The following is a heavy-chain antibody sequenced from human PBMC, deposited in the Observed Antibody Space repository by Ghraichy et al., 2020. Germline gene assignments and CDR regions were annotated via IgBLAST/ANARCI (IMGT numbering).Heavy chain of an antibody. CDR3: ARDRGLPYYYDSSGYHDAFDI. CDR2: IYYSGST. D-gene: IGHD3-22*01. V-gene: IGHV4-59*01. CDR1: GGSISSYY. Sequence: GSLSLTCTVSGGSISSYYWSWIRQPPGKGLEWIGYIYYSGSTNYNPSLKSRVTISVDTSKNQFSLKLSSVTAADTAVYYCARDRGLPYYYDSSGYHDAFDIWGQGTMVTVSS. J-gene: IGHJ3*02.